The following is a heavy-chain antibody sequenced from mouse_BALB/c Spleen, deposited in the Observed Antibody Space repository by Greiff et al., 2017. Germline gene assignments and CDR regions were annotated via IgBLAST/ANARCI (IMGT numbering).Heavy chain of an antibody. CDR3: ARTSSGYAWFAY. CDR1: GDSITSGY. CDR2: ISYSGST. D-gene: IGHD3-1*01. J-gene: IGHJ3*01. Sequence: EVKLQESGPSLVKPSQTLSLTCSVTGDSITSGYWNWIRKFPGNKLEYMGYISYSGSTYYNPSLKSRISITRDTSKNQYYLQLNSMTTEDTATYYCARTSSGYAWFAYWGQGTLVTVSA. V-gene: IGHV3-8*02.